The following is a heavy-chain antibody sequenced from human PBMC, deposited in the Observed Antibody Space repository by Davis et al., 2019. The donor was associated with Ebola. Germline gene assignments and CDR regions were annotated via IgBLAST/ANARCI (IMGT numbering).Heavy chain of an antibody. CDR2: IYYSRST. Sequence: MPGGSLRLSCVVSGGSIINTDSWSWLRQPPGKGLEWIGYIYYSRSTNYNPSLKSRVTISVDTSKNQFSLKLSSVTAADTAVYYCARSRGKFDPWGQGTLVTVSS. CDR1: GGSIINTDS. J-gene: IGHJ5*02. CDR3: ARSRGKFDP. V-gene: IGHV4-4*02. D-gene: IGHD3-16*01.